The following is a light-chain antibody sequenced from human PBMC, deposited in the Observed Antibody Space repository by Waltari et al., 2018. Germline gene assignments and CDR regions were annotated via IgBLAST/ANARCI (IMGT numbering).Light chain of an antibody. Sequence: SYALTQPPSVSVSPGQTVIIPCSGDYLGSKYVDWYQQKSGKSPVLVIYEDAKRPSGIPGRFSGSNSGNTATLTISGTQAMDEADYYCQTWDINTGIFGGGTKLTVL. CDR1: YLGSKY. J-gene: IGLJ2*01. CDR3: QTWDINTGI. V-gene: IGLV3-1*01. CDR2: EDA.